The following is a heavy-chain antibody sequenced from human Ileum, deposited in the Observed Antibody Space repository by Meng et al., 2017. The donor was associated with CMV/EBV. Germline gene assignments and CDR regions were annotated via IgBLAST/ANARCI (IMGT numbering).Heavy chain of an antibody. CDR2: VYYSGGT. CDR3: ARAVGRGVISPPPDFDY. J-gene: IGHJ4*02. V-gene: IGHV4-61*08. CDR1: SLGSGGFY. D-gene: IGHD3-10*01. Sequence: SLGSGGFYWSWIRQSPGKGLQWLGYVYYSGGTNYNPSLKSRLTISLDTSKNQFSLRVTSVTVADTAVYYCARAVGRGVISPPPDFDYWGQGILVTVSS.